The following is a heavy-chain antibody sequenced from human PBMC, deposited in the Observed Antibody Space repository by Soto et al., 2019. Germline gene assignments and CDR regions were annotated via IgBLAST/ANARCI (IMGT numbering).Heavy chain of an antibody. J-gene: IGHJ6*02. Sequence: GSLRLSCAASGFTVSSNYMSWVRQAPGKGLEWLSVIYTDDSTYYADSVKGRFTISRHNSKNTLYLQMNSLRAEDTAVYYCAKEGTGDSYYYGMDVWGQGTTVTVSS. CDR1: GFTVSSNY. CDR3: AKEGTGDSYYYGMDV. V-gene: IGHV3-53*04. CDR2: IYTDDST. D-gene: IGHD4-17*01.